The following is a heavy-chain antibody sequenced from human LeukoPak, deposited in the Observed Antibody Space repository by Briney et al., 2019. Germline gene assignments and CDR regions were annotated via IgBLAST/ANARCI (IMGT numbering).Heavy chain of an antibody. CDR2: ISSSSSTI. V-gene: IGHV3-48*01. D-gene: IGHD2-15*01. J-gene: IGHJ4*02. Sequence: PGGSLTLPCAASGFTFSSYSMNWLRQAPGKGLEWVSYISSSSSTIYYADSVKGRFTISRDNAKNSLYLQMDSLRAEDTAVYYCARDRGPYCSGGSCYNYWGQGTLVTVSS. CDR3: ARDRGPYCSGGSCYNY. CDR1: GFTFSSYS.